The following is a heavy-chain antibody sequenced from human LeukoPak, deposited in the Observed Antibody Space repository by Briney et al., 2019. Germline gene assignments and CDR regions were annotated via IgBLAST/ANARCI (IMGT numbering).Heavy chain of an antibody. D-gene: IGHD3-10*02. J-gene: IGHJ5*02. CDR1: GGSFSGYY. CDR3: ARDYNVNWFDP. V-gene: IGHV4-34*01. CDR2: INHSGST. Sequence: SETLSLTCAVYGGSFSGYYWSWIRQPPGEGLEWIGEINHSGSTNYNPSLKSRVTISVDTSKNQFSLKLSSVTAADTAVYYCARDYNVNWFDPWGQGTLVTVSS.